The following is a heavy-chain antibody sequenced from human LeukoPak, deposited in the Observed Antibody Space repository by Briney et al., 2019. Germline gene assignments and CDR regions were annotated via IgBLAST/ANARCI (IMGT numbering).Heavy chain of an antibody. V-gene: IGHV3-9*01. CDR2: ISWNSGSI. Sequence: GGSLRLSCAASGFTFDDYAMHWVRQAPGKGLEWVSGISWNSGSIGYADSVKGRFTISRDNAKNSLYLQMNSLGAEDTALYYCAKVRRYYDFWSGYSILSGYFDYWGQGTLVTVSS. D-gene: IGHD3-3*01. J-gene: IGHJ4*02. CDR1: GFTFDDYA. CDR3: AKVRRYYDFWSGYSILSGYFDY.